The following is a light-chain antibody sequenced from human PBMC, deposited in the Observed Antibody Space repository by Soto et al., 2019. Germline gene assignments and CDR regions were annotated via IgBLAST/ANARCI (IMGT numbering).Light chain of an antibody. CDR3: LQRSYWSLS. J-gene: IGKJ4*01. V-gene: IGKV1-17*01. CDR1: QGIGFE. CDR2: DVS. Sequence: DIQMTQSPSSLSASVGDRVTITCRANQGIGFELDWYQCKPGAAPKRLIHDVSIFQGGVPSRFSGSGSDTEFTLTISSLQPEDFATYYCLQRSYWSLSFGGGTKLEIK.